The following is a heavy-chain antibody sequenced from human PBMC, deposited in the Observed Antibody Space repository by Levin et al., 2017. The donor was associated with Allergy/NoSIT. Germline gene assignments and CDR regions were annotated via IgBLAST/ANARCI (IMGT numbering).Heavy chain of an antibody. D-gene: IGHD4-17*01. CDR3: ARQPTVTTSQGFYYYGMDV. CDR1: GGTFSSYA. J-gene: IGHJ6*02. CDR2: IIPIFGTA. V-gene: IGHV1-69*13. Sequence: SVKVSCKASGGTFSSYAISWVRQAPGQGLEWMGGIIPIFGTANYAQKFQGRVTITADESTSTAYMELSSLRSEDTAVYYCARQPTVTTSQGFYYYGMDVWGQGTTVTVSS.